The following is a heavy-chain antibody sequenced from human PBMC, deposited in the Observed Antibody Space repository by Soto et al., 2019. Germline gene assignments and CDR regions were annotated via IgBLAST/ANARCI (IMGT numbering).Heavy chain of an antibody. D-gene: IGHD2-2*01. J-gene: IGHJ4*02. Sequence: QLQLQESGPGLVKPSETLSLTCTVSGGSISSSSYYWGWIRQPPGKGLEWIGSIYYSGSTYYNPSLKSRVTISVDTSKNQFSLKLSSVTAADTAVYYCAMTLYCSSTSCYYLDYWGQGTLVTVSS. CDR2: IYYSGST. CDR3: AMTLYCSSTSCYYLDY. CDR1: GGSISSSSYY. V-gene: IGHV4-39*01.